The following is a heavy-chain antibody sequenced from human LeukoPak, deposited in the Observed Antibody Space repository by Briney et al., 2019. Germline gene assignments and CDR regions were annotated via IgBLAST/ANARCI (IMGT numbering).Heavy chain of an antibody. J-gene: IGHJ4*02. Sequence: PGGSLRLSCAASGFTFNNYGMHWVRQAPGKGLEWVAFIRYNGNNQYYADSVKGRFTISRDNSKNTLYLQMNSLKGDDTAVYYCASELRYYSSSFLRSIDYWGQGTLVTVSS. CDR2: IRYNGNNQ. CDR3: ASELRYYSSSFLRSIDY. D-gene: IGHD2-15*01. CDR1: GFTFNNYG. V-gene: IGHV3-30*02.